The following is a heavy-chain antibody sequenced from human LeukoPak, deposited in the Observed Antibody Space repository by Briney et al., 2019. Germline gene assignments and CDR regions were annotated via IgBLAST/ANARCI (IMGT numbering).Heavy chain of an antibody. CDR1: GFTFRSYE. CDR2: ISSSGDTI. Sequence: GGSLRLSCAASGFTFRSYEMNWVRQAPGKGLEWVSYISSSGDTIYYADSVKGRFTISRDNAKNSLYLQMNSLRGEDTAVYYCAREKSAVAGDALDIWGQGTKVTVSS. D-gene: IGHD4-23*01. J-gene: IGHJ3*02. V-gene: IGHV3-48*03. CDR3: AREKSAVAGDALDI.